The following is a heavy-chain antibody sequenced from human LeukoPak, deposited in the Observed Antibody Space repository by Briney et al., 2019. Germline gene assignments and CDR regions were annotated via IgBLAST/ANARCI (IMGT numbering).Heavy chain of an antibody. CDR2: ISTSSTYI. Sequence: GGSLRLSCAASGFTFSTYTMNWVRQAPGKGLEWVSSISTSSTYIYYADSVKGRFTISRDNAKNSEYLQMNTLRAEDTAVYYCARETTEAFDYWGQGTLVTVSS. CDR1: GFTFSTYT. D-gene: IGHD1-14*01. J-gene: IGHJ4*02. CDR3: ARETTEAFDY. V-gene: IGHV3-21*01.